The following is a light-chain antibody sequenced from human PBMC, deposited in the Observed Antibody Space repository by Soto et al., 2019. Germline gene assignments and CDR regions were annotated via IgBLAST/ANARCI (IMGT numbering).Light chain of an antibody. CDR1: QSVSDSY. J-gene: IGKJ3*01. Sequence: EIVLTQSPGTLSLSPGERATLSCRASQSVSDSYLAWYQQKPGQAPRLLIYASSRATGIPDRFSGSGSGTDFTLTISRLEPEDFAVSDCQHSGTSALFGPGTKVDIK. CDR2: AS. CDR3: QHSGTSAL. V-gene: IGKV3-20*01.